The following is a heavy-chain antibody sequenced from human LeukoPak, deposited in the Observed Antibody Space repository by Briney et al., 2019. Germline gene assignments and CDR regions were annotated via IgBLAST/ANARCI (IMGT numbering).Heavy chain of an antibody. D-gene: IGHD5-12*01. CDR1: GGSISSYY. Sequence: SETLSLTCTVSGGSISSYYWSWIRQPAGKGLEWIGRIYTSGSTNYNPSLKSRVTMSVDTSKNQFSLKLSSVTAADTAVYYCARGVYSDYDPLDYYYYGMDVWGQGTTVTVSS. CDR2: IYTSGST. J-gene: IGHJ6*02. CDR3: ARGVYSDYDPLDYYYYGMDV. V-gene: IGHV4-4*07.